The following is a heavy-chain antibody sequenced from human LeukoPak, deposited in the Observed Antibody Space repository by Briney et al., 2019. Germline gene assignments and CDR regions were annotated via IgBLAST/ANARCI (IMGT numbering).Heavy chain of an antibody. D-gene: IGHD3-10*01. J-gene: IGHJ4*02. Sequence: PSETLSLTCTVSGGSISSYYWSWIRQPPGKGLEWIGYIYYSGSTNYNPSLKSRVTISVDTSKNQFSLKLSSVTAADTAVYYCASSTLWFGDYCFDYSGQGTLVTVPS. CDR3: ASSTLWFGDYCFDY. V-gene: IGHV4-59*08. CDR2: IYYSGST. CDR1: GGSISSYY.